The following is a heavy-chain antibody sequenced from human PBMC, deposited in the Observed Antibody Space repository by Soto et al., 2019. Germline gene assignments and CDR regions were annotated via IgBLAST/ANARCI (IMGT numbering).Heavy chain of an antibody. D-gene: IGHD2-8*01. CDR3: ARVPRDGYNNGDYYYGMDV. J-gene: IGHJ6*02. CDR2: IIPIFGTA. Sequence: ASVKVSCKASGGTFSSYAISWVRQAPGQGLEWMGGIIPIFGTANYAQKFQGRVTITADESTSTAYMELSSLRSEDTAVYYCARVPRDGYNNGDYYYGMDVWGQGTTVTVSS. V-gene: IGHV1-69*13. CDR1: GGTFSSYA.